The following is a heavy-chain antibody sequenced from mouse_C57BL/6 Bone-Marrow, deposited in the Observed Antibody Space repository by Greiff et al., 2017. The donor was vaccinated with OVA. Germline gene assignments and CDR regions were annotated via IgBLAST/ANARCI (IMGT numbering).Heavy chain of an antibody. CDR2: INPSSGYT. D-gene: IGHD1-1*01. CDR3: SITTVVARGDYAMDY. CDR1: GYTFTSYW. Sequence: QVQLQQSGAELAKPGASVKLSCTASGYTFTSYWMHWVKQRPGQGLEWIGYINPSSGYTKYNQKFKDKATLTADKSSSTSYMQLSSLTYEDSAVYYCSITTVVARGDYAMDYWGQGTSVTVSS. J-gene: IGHJ4*01. V-gene: IGHV1-7*01.